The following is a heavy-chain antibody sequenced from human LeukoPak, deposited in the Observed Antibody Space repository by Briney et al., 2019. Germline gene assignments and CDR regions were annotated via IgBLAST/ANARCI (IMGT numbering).Heavy chain of an antibody. CDR3: ARGRYYYDTSGYWVFDP. J-gene: IGHJ5*02. Sequence: SETLSLTCAVYGGSFSGYYWSWIRQPPGKGLEWIGEINHSGSTNYNPSFKSRVTISVDTSKNQFSLKLSSVTAADTAVYYCARGRYYYDTSGYWVFDPWGQGTLVTVSS. CDR1: GGSFSGYY. V-gene: IGHV4-34*01. CDR2: INHSGST. D-gene: IGHD3-22*01.